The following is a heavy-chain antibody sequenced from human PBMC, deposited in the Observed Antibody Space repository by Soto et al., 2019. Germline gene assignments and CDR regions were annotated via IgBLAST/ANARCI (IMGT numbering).Heavy chain of an antibody. Sequence: EVQLVESGGGLIQPGGSVRLSCAASGFTVSSNYMSWVRQAPGKGLEWVSVIYSGGSTYYADSVKGRFTISRDNSKNTLYLQMNSLRAEDTAVYYCATGNRVLRYFDWSLGWFDPWGQGTLVTVSS. J-gene: IGHJ5*02. CDR3: ATGNRVLRYFDWSLGWFDP. V-gene: IGHV3-53*01. CDR1: GFTVSSNY. D-gene: IGHD3-9*01. CDR2: IYSGGST.